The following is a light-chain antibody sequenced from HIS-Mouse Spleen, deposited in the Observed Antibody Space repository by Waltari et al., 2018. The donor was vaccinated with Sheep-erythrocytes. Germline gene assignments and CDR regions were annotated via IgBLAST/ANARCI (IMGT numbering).Light chain of an antibody. J-gene: IGLJ3*02. CDR1: SSDVGGYNY. CDR2: DFS. V-gene: IGLV2-11*01. CDR3: SSYAGSNNWV. Sequence: QSALTQPRSVSGSPGQSVTISCTGTSSDVGGYNYVSWYQQHPGKAPKLMIYDFSKRPSGIPERFSGSKSGNTAFLTVSGLQAEDEADYYCSSYAGSNNWVFGGGTKLTVL.